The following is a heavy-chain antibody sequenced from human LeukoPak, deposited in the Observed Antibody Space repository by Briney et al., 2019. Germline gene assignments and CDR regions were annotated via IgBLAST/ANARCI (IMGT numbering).Heavy chain of an antibody. D-gene: IGHD6-19*01. J-gene: IGHJ5*02. CDR2: MNFNSGNR. CDR1: GYTFTGYY. V-gene: IGHV1-8*02. Sequence: ASVKVSCKASGYTFTGYYMHWVRQATGQGLEWMGWMNFNSGNRGYAQKFQGRVTMTRNTTISTAYMELSSLRSEDTAVYYCASRTLHVAGLSGFDPWGQGTQVTVSS. CDR3: ASRTLHVAGLSGFDP.